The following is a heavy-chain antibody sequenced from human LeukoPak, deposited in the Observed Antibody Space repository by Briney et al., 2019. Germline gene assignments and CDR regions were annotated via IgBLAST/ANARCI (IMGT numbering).Heavy chain of an antibody. CDR2: ISGSGGST. CDR3: AKDQLRGKGGQYFQH. J-gene: IGHJ1*01. V-gene: IGHV3-23*01. CDR1: GFTFSSYA. D-gene: IGHD3-10*01. Sequence: GGSLRLSCAASGFTFSSYAMSWVRQAPGKGLEWVSAISGSGGSTYYADSVKGRFTISRDNSKNTLYLQMSSLRAEDTAVYYCAKDQLRGKGGQYFQHWGQGTLVTVSS.